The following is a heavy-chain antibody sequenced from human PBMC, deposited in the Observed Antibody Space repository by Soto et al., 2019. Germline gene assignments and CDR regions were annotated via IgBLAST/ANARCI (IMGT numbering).Heavy chain of an antibody. J-gene: IGHJ1*01. CDR2: IIPTFGTA. V-gene: IGHV1-69*13. CDR3: ARGAYYYDSSGYFPHPEYFQH. D-gene: IGHD3-22*01. Sequence: SVKVSCKASGGTFSSYAISWVRQAPGQGLEWMGGIIPTFGTANYAQKFQGRVTITADESTSTAYMELSSLRSEDTAVYYCARGAYYYDSSGYFPHPEYFQHRAQGTPVTVSS. CDR1: GGTFSSYA.